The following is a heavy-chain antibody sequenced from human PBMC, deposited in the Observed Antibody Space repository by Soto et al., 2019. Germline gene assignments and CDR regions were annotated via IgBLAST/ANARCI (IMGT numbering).Heavy chain of an antibody. CDR1: GDSVSSNSAA. CDR2: TYYRSKWYY. D-gene: IGHD6-6*01. V-gene: IGHV6-1*01. CDR3: ARIHSSSSSDMDV. J-gene: IGHJ6*02. Sequence: SQTLSLTCAIFGDSVSSNSAAWNWIRQSPSRGLEWLGRTYYRSKWYYGYAVSVKSRITIKADTSKNQFSLQLNSVTPEDTAVYYCARIHSSSSSDMDVWGQGTTVTVS.